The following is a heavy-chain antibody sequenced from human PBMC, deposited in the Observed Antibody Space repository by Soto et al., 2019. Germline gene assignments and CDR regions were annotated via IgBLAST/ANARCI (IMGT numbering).Heavy chain of an antibody. V-gene: IGHV3-66*01. Sequence: EVQLVESGGGLVQPGGSLRLSCAASGFTVSGNYMSWVRQAPVKGLEWVSVIYSGGSTHYADSLKVRFIIARDKSKNTVYIQMNILRVEDTAVYYCARGAGDNWGQGPLVTVSS. J-gene: IGHJ4*02. CDR1: GFTVSGNY. CDR3: ARGAGDN. CDR2: IYSGGST.